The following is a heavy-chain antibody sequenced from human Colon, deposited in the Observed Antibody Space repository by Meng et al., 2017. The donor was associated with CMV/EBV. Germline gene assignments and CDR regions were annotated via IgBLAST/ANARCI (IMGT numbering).Heavy chain of an antibody. CDR1: GFTLSRYT. D-gene: IGHD5-12*01. CDR3: AKDSYTGYDRRWFDP. CDR2: TSYDGNKD. Sequence: GGSLRLSCAASGFTLSRYTMHWVRQAPGKGLEWVAVTSYDGNKDWYADSVKGRFTISRDNSKDTLYLQMNSLTREDTGVYYCAKDSYTGYDRRWFDPWGPGTLVTVSS. J-gene: IGHJ5*02. V-gene: IGHV3-30*04.